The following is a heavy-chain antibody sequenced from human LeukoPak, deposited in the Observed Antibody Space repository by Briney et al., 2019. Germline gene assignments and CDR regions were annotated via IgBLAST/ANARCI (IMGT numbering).Heavy chain of an antibody. CDR2: ISGSGVST. J-gene: IGHJ4*02. D-gene: IGHD2-15*01. CDR3: AKEGVVVTATRYYDF. Sequence: GGSLRLSCAASGFTFSSYAMSWVPQAPGRGLEWVSVISGSGVSTYYAHSVKGLFTISRVNCKNTLYLQMSRLRAEDTALYSCAKEGVVVTATRYYDFWGQGTLVTVSS. V-gene: IGHV3-23*01. CDR1: GFTFSSYA.